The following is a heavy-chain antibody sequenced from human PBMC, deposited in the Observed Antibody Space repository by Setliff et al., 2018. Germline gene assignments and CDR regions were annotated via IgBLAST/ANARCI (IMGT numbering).Heavy chain of an antibody. J-gene: IGHJ4*02. CDR3: SRDLQGSGDYVVDY. D-gene: IGHD4-17*01. CDR2: ISGSSHII. Sequence: GGSLRLSCAASGFTFSGYYMQWVRQAPGKGLEWVSYISGSSHIISYADSVKGRFTISRDNAKNSLTLQMNSLRVEDTAVYYCSRDLQGSGDYVVDYWGQGTLVTVSS. CDR1: GFTFSGYY. V-gene: IGHV3-48*04.